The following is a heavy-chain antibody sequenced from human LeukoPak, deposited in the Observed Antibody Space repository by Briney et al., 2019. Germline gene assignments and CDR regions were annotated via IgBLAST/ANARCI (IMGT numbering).Heavy chain of an antibody. V-gene: IGHV4-59*01. CDR1: GGSISSYY. J-gene: IGHJ4*02. Sequence: SETLSLTCTVSGGSISSYYWSWIRQPPGKGLEWSGYISYSGSTNYNPSLKSRVTISGGTSKNQFSLKLSSGTAADTAVYYCARSSRVLLYFDWLLPFDYWGQGTLVTVSS. D-gene: IGHD3-9*01. CDR2: ISYSGST. CDR3: ARSSRVLLYFDWLLPFDY.